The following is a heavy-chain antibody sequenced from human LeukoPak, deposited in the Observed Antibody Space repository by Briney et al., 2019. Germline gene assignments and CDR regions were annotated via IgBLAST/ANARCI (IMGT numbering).Heavy chain of an antibody. CDR3: ARVGVGNYFDISGYYYNHNYPNDY. V-gene: IGHV1-46*01. D-gene: IGHD3-22*01. CDR1: GYTFTSYY. CDR2: INPSGGST. J-gene: IGHJ4*02. Sequence: ASVKVSCKASGYTFTSYYIHWVRQAPGQGLEWMGIINPSGGSTTYAQKFQDRVTMTGDTSTSTVYMELRSLRSDDTAVYYCARVGVGNYFDISGYYYNHNYPNDYWGQGTLVTVSS.